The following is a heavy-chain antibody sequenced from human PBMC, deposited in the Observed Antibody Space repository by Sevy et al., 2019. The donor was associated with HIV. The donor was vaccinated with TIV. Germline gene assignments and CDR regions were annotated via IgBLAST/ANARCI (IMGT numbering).Heavy chain of an antibody. CDR1: GDSISSGGYY. CDR3: AREYGPMVRGGIYYYYGMDV. D-gene: IGHD3-10*01. CDR2: IYYSGST. V-gene: IGHV4-31*03. J-gene: IGHJ6*02. Sequence: SETLSLTCTVSGDSISSGGYYWSWIRQHPGKGLEWIGYIYYSGSTYYNPSLKSRVTISVDTSKNQFSLKLSSVTAADTAVYYCAREYGPMVRGGIYYYYGMDVWGQGTTVTVSS.